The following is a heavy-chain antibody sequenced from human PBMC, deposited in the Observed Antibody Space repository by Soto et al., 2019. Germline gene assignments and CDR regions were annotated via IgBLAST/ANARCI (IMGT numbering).Heavy chain of an antibody. Sequence: GSLKISCKGSGYSFTNYWIGWVRQMPGKGLEWMGIIYPGDSDTKYSPSFQGQVTISADKSISTAYLQWSSLKASDTAMYYCARPGPYDSSGYYYLDYWGQGTLVTVSS. D-gene: IGHD3-22*01. CDR1: GYSFTNYW. CDR3: ARPGPYDSSGYYYLDY. J-gene: IGHJ4*02. V-gene: IGHV5-51*01. CDR2: IYPGDSDT.